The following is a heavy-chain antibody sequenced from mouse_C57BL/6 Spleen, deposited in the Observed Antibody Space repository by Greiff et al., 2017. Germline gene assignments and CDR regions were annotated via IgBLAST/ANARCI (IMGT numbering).Heavy chain of an antibody. CDR3: TTNNTVRATYDFDY. Sequence: EVQLQQSGAELVRPGASVKLSCTASGFNINDYYMHWVKQRPAQGLEWIGRIDPEDGDTEYAPQFQGTATMTADTSSNTAYLQLSSLTSEDTAVDYCTTNNTVRATYDFDYWGQGTTLTVSS. V-gene: IGHV14-1*01. D-gene: IGHD1-1*01. J-gene: IGHJ2*01. CDR2: IDPEDGDT. CDR1: GFNINDYY.